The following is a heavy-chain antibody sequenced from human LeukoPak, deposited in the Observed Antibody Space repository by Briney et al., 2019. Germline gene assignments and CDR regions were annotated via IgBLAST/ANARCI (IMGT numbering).Heavy chain of an antibody. J-gene: IGHJ3*02. CDR2: IYYSGST. Sequence: SETLSLTCTVSGGSISSSSYYWGWIRQPPGKGLEWIGSIYYSGSTYYNPSLKSRVTISVDTSKNQFSLKLSSVTAADTAVYYCARQGYGGYVLGAFDIWGQGTMVTVSS. CDR3: ARQGYGGYVLGAFDI. CDR1: GGSISSSSYY. D-gene: IGHD5-12*01. V-gene: IGHV4-39*01.